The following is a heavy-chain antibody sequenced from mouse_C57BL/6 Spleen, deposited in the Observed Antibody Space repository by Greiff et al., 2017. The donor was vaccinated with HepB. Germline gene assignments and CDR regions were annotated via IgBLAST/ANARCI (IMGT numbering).Heavy chain of an antibody. J-gene: IGHJ4*01. V-gene: IGHV1-82*01. CDR1: GYAFSSSW. CDR3: ASPGSRYYYAMDY. D-gene: IGHD1-1*01. Sequence: QVQLKQSGPELVKPGASVKISCKASGYAFSSSWMNWVKQRPGKGLEWIGRIYPGDGDTNYNGKFKGKATLTADKSSSTAYMQLSSLTSEDSAVYFCASPGSRYYYAMDYWGQGTSVTVSS. CDR2: IYPGDGDT.